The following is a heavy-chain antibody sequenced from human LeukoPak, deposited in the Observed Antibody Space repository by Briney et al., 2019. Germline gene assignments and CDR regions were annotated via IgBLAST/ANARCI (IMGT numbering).Heavy chain of an antibody. CDR1: GFTFSSYA. V-gene: IGHV3-23*01. J-gene: IGHJ4*02. Sequence: PGGSLRLSCAASGFTFSSYAMSWVRQAPGKGLEWVSAISGSGGSTYYADSVKGRFTISRDNSKNTLYLQMNSLKAEDTAVYYCAKVTVGILWFGELPSWGQGTLVTVSS. CDR3: AKVTVGILWFGELPS. CDR2: ISGSGGST. D-gene: IGHD3-10*01.